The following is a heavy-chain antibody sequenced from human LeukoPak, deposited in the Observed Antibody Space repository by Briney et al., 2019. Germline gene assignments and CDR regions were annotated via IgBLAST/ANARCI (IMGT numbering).Heavy chain of an antibody. Sequence: ASVKVSCKASGYTFTSYDINWVRQATGQGLEWMGWMNPNSGNTGYAQKFQGRVTMTRNTSISTAYMELSSLRSEDTAVYYCARGGVGYYDSSGYYPPDYWGQGTLVTVSS. CDR1: GYTFTSYD. J-gene: IGHJ4*02. CDR3: ARGGVGYYDSSGYYPPDY. D-gene: IGHD3-22*01. CDR2: MNPNSGNT. V-gene: IGHV1-8*01.